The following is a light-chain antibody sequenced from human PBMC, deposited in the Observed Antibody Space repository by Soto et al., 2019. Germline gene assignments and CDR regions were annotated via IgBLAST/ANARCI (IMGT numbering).Light chain of an antibody. CDR3: HRYNSYSEA. V-gene: IGKV1-5*03. Sequence: DIQMTQSPSTLSGSVGDRVTITCRASQTISSWLAWYQQKPGKAPKLLIYKASTLKSGVPSRFSGSGSGTAFTLTISSLQSDDFATYSCHRYNSYSEAFGQGTKVDIK. J-gene: IGKJ1*01. CDR1: QTISSW. CDR2: KAS.